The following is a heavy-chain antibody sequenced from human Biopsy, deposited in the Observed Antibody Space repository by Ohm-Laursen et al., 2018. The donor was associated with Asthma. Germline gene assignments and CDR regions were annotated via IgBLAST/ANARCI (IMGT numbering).Heavy chain of an antibody. Sequence: TLSLTWDVYPGSFSGFFWTWIRQSAGKGLEWIGETNERGVTNNNPSLKSRVIISIDTYWNRVSLKLTSVTAADTAVYYCARGPELDVWGQGTTVTVSS. J-gene: IGHJ6*02. CDR3: ARGPELDV. V-gene: IGHV4-34*01. CDR2: TNERGVT. CDR1: PGSFSGFF.